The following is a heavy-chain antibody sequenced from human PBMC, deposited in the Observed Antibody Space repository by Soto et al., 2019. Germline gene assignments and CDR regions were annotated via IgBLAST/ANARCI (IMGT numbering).Heavy chain of an antibody. J-gene: IGHJ5*02. CDR3: ARPALGIGRTNWFDP. V-gene: IGHV3-74*01. D-gene: IGHD3-10*01. CDR1: GFTFSSYW. CDR2: INSDGSST. Sequence: EVPLVESGGGLVQPGGSLRLSCAASGFTFSSYWMHWVRQAPGKGLVWASRINSDGSSTSYADSVKGRFTISRDNAKNTLYLQMNSLRAEDTAVYYCARPALGIGRTNWFDPWGQGTLVTVSS.